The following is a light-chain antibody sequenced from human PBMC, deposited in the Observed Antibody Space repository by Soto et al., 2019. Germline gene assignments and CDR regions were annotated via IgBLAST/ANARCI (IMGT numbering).Light chain of an antibody. Sequence: QPVVTQEPSLTVSPGGTVTLTCGSSTGDVTSGHYPYWFQQKPGQAPRTLIYDTSNKHSWTPARFSGSVLGGKAALTLSGAQPEDEAEYYCLPSDSGAGVFGTGTKLTVL. V-gene: IGLV7-46*01. CDR2: DTS. CDR3: LPSDSGAGV. CDR1: TGDVTSGHY. J-gene: IGLJ1*01.